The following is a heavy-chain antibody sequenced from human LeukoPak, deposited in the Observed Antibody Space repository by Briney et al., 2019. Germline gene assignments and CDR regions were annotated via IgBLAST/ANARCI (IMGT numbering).Heavy chain of an antibody. J-gene: IGHJ4*02. Sequence: GRSLRLSCAASGFTFSSYAMSWVRQAPGKGLEWVSAISGSGGSTYYADSVKGRFTISRDNSKNTLYLQMNSLRAEDTAVYYCAKIGPHQYSSGWYDYWGQGTLVTVSS. CDR2: ISGSGGST. D-gene: IGHD6-19*01. V-gene: IGHV3-23*01. CDR3: AKIGPHQYSSGWYDY. CDR1: GFTFSSYA.